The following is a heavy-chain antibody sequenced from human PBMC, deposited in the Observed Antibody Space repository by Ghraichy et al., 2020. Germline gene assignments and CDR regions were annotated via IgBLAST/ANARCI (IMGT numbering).Heavy chain of an antibody. CDR3: ARISGSSTSCCSDY. V-gene: IGHV3-23*01. CDR2: ISGSGLST. Sequence: LTCAASGFTFSRYAMSWVRQAPGKGLEWVSAISGSGLSTFHADSVKGRFTISRDNSKDTLYLQMNSLRAEDTALYYCARISGSSTSCCSDYWGQGTLVTVSS. J-gene: IGHJ4*02. CDR1: GFTFSRYA. D-gene: IGHD2-2*01.